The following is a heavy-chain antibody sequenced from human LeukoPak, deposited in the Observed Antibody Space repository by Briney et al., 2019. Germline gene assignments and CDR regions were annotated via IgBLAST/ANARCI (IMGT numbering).Heavy chain of an antibody. CDR1: GYTSTSYD. J-gene: IGHJ6*02. D-gene: IGHD2-15*01. Sequence: ASVKVSCKTSGYTSTSYDINWVRQATGQGLEWMGWMNPNSGNTGYAQKFQGRVTMTRNTSISTAYMELSSLRSEDTAVYYCATRGLLYYYYYGMDVWGQGTTVTVSS. CDR3: ATRGLLYYYYYGMDV. CDR2: MNPNSGNT. V-gene: IGHV1-8*01.